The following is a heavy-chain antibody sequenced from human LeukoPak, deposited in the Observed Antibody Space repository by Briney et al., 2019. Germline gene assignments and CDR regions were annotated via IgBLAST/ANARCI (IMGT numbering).Heavy chain of an antibody. D-gene: IGHD5-18*01. CDR2: ISGGGAST. J-gene: IGHJ4*02. Sequence: GGSLRLSCAASAFTFNSYAMSRVRQAPGKGLERVSSISGGGASTYYADSVKGRFTISRDNSKNTLYLQMNNLRPEDTAVYYCAKDLYTAMIGKIDYWGRGTLVTVSS. V-gene: IGHV3-23*01. CDR1: AFTFNSYA. CDR3: AKDLYTAMIGKIDY.